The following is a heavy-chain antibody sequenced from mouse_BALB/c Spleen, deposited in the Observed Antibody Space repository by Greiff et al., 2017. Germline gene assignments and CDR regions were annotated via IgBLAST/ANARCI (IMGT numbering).Heavy chain of an antibody. CDR3: VRYGSSPYWYFDV. J-gene: IGHJ1*01. V-gene: IGHV2-9-2*01. CDR1: GFSLTSYD. CDR2: IWTGGGT. D-gene: IGHD1-1*01. Sequence: VQVVESGPGLVAPSQSLSITCTVSGFSLTSYDISWIRQPPGKGLEWLGVIWTGGGTNYNSAFMSRLSISKDNSKSQVFLKMNSLQTDDTAIYYCVRYGSSPYWYFDVWGAGTTVTVSS.